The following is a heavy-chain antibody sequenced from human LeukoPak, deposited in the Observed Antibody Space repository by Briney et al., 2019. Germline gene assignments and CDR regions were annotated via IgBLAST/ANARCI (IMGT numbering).Heavy chain of an antibody. CDR3: AKWGCSGGSCYPFAY. J-gene: IGHJ4*02. CDR2: IKQDGGEE. Sequence: PGGSLRLSCAASGFTFSSYWMSWVRQAPGKGLEWVANIKQDGGEEYYVNSVKGRFTISRDNAKNSLYLQMNSLRAEDTAVYYCAKWGCSGGSCYPFAYWGQGTLVTVSS. CDR1: GFTFSSYW. V-gene: IGHV3-7*03. D-gene: IGHD2-15*01.